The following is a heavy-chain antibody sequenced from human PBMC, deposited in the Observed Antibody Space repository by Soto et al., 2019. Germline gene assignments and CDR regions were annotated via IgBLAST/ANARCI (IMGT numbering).Heavy chain of an antibody. J-gene: IGHJ6*02. CDR2: IHYSGAT. CDR1: GDPFNSGGFY. Sequence: SETLSLTCNVSGDPFNSGGFYWSWVRQPPGNGLEWIANIHYSGATYYNLSLKSRVTISMDTSENQFSLRLTSATAADTAVYYCGRYYDFWSYGMDVWGQGITVTVSS. V-gene: IGHV4-31*03. D-gene: IGHD3-3*01. CDR3: GRYYDFWSYGMDV.